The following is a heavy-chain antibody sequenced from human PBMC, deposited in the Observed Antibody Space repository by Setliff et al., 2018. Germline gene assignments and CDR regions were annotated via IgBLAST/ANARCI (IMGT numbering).Heavy chain of an antibody. V-gene: IGHV4-59*08. CDR3: ARRDSTSYYGYSFDF. CDR2: IQKRGSTTT. CDR1: GDSMSSYY. D-gene: IGHD3-22*01. Sequence: SETLSLTCNVSGDSMSSYYWSWIRQAPGKGLEWLGYIQKRGSTTTKYNPSLGSRISMSLDTSKNQFSLQLSSVSAADTAVYYCARRDSTSYYGYSFDFWGRGTLVTVSS. J-gene: IGHJ4*02.